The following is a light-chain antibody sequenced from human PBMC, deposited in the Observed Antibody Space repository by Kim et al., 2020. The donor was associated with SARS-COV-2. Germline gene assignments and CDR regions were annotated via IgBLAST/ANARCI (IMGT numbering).Light chain of an antibody. V-gene: IGLV3-1*01. J-gene: IGLJ2*01. Sequence: SYELTQPPSVSVSPGQTASIICSGDKLGDKYASWYQQKPGQSPVVVIYQGKNRPSGIPERFSGSSSGNTATLTISESQAMDAADYYCQAWDSNTVVFGG. CDR1: KLGDKY. CDR3: QAWDSNTVV. CDR2: QGK.